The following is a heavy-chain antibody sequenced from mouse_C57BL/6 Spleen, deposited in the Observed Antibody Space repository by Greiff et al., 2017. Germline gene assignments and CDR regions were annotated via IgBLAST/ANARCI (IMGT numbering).Heavy chain of an antibody. CDR2: IYPGSGST. D-gene: IGHD1-1*01. Sequence: VQLQQPGAELVKPGASVKMSCKASGYTFTSYWITWVKQRPGQGLEWIGDIYPGSGSTNYNEKFKSKATLTVDTSSSTAYMQLSSLTSEDSAVYYWARKMFITPVLRTYCFDYGAKAPLSQSPQ. V-gene: IGHV1-55*01. J-gene: IGHJ2*01. CDR3: ARKMFITPVLRTYCFDY. CDR1: GYTFTSYW.